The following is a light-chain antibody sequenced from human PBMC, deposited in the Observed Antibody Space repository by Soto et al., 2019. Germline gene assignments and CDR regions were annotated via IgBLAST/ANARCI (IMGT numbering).Light chain of an antibody. V-gene: IGKV1-39*01. CDR2: ASF. Sequence: DIQMTQSPSSLSVSVGDRVTITCRASQSISSYLNWYQQKPGKAPKLLIYASFSLQSGVPSRFSGCGSGTDFTLTISSLEPEDVSTYYCHQSYRTPYTFGQGTKLEIK. CDR3: HQSYRTPYT. CDR1: QSISSY. J-gene: IGKJ2*01.